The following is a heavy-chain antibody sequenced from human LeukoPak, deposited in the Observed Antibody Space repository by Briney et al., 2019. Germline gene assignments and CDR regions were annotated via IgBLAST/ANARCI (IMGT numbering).Heavy chain of an antibody. Sequence: ASVKVSCKASGYTFTSYGISWVRQAPGQGLEWMGWINPNSGDTSYAQKFQGRVTMTRDTSISTAYMEVSRLRSDDTAVYFCARGVVGAVRSDWFDPWGQGTLVTVSS. CDR1: GYTFTSYG. D-gene: IGHD1-26*01. CDR3: ARGVVGAVRSDWFDP. J-gene: IGHJ5*02. CDR2: INPNSGDT. V-gene: IGHV1-2*02.